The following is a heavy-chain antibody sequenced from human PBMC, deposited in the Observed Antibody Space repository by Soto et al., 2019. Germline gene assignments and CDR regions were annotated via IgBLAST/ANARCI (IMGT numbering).Heavy chain of an antibody. CDR2: INPNSGGT. Sequence: QVQLVQSGAEVKKPGASVKVSCKASGYTFTGYYMHWVRQAPGQGLEWMGWINPNSGGTNYAQKFQGRVTMTRDTSISTAYMELSRLRSDDTAVYYCARVRGGGGSSSSLMDVWGQGTTVTVSS. CDR1: GYTFTGYY. D-gene: IGHD6-13*01. J-gene: IGHJ6*02. V-gene: IGHV1-2*02. CDR3: ARVRGGGGSSSSLMDV.